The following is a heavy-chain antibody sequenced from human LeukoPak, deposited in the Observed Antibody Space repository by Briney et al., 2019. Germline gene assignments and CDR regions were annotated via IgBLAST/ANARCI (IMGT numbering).Heavy chain of an antibody. V-gene: IGHV4-38-2*01. CDR3: ARNRSVNTTPGFDH. CDR1: GHFIRRDDY. D-gene: IGHD4-17*01. CDR2: IYHSGST. Sequence: PSETLSLTCAVSGHFIRRDDYWGWIRQSPGKGLEWIGSIYHSGSTHYNPSLKSRVTISVDTSKNQVSLMLNSVTAADTAVYYCARNRSVNTTPGFDHWGQGTLVTVSS. J-gene: IGHJ4*02.